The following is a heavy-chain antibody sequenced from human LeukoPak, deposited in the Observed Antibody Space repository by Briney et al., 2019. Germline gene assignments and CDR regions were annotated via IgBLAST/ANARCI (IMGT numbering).Heavy chain of an antibody. CDR3: ARVIGGAIDY. Sequence: GGSLRLSCAASGFTFSVYLMTWVRQAPGKGLEWLANVAQDGSAQIYVDSLEGRFTVSRDNPRNTLYLQMHSLRAEDAAVYYCARVIGGAIDYWGQGTLVTVSS. CDR1: GFTFSVYL. D-gene: IGHD1-26*01. CDR2: VAQDGSAQ. J-gene: IGHJ4*02. V-gene: IGHV3-7*01.